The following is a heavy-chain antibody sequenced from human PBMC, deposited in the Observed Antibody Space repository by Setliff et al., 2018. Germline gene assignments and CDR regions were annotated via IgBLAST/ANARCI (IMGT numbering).Heavy chain of an antibody. CDR1: GGTFSRSA. CDR3: ARGPQKFYSDTSGYYYDALYYYYMDV. V-gene: IGHV1-69*13. Sequence: SVKVSCKASGGTFSRSAISWVRQAPGQGLEWMGGVIPIFGTPTYAQRFQGRVTIIADESTSTTYMELSSLRSEDTAVYYCARGPQKFYSDTSGYYYDALYYYYMDVWGKGTTVTVSS. D-gene: IGHD3-22*01. J-gene: IGHJ6*03. CDR2: VIPIFGTP.